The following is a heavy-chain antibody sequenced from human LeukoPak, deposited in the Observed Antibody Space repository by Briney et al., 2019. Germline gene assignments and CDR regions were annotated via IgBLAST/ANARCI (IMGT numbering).Heavy chain of an antibody. CDR1: GYTFTSYD. CDR2: MNPNSGNT. D-gene: IGHD3-3*01. Sequence: ASVKVSCKASGYTFTSYDINWVRQATGQGLEWMGWMNPNSGNTGYAQKFQGRVTMTRNTSISTAYMELSSLRSEDTAVYYCARAGTKVDFWSGYFYYYYGMDVWGQGTTVTVSS. J-gene: IGHJ6*02. V-gene: IGHV1-8*01. CDR3: ARAGTKVDFWSGYFYYYYGMDV.